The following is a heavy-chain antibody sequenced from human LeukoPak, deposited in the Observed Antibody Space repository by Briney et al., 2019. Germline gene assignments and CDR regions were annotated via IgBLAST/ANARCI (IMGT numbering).Heavy chain of an antibody. CDR2: INPSGGNT. D-gene: IGHD2-2*01. J-gene: IGHJ3*01. V-gene: IGHV1-46*01. CDR1: GYTFTSYY. Sequence: ASVKVSCKASGYTFTSYYMHWVRQAPGRGLEWMGIINPSGGNTSYAQKFQGRVTMTRETSTSTVYMELSSLRSEDTAVYDCARNFISSHYHDAFDVWGQGTMVTVSS. CDR3: ARNFISSHYHDAFDV.